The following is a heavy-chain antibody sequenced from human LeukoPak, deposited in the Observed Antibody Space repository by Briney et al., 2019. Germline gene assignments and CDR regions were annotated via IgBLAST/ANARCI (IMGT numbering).Heavy chain of an antibody. J-gene: IGHJ4*02. CDR3: AKDHYYYDSGGYYYFDY. CDR2: ISGSGGST. CDR1: GFTFSSYA. D-gene: IGHD3-22*01. V-gene: IGHV3-23*01. Sequence: PGGSLRLSCAASGFTFSSYAMSWVRQAPGKGLEWVSAISGSGGSTYYADSVKGRFTISRDNSKNTLYLQMNSLRAEDTAVYYCAKDHYYYDSGGYYYFDYWGQGTLVTVSS.